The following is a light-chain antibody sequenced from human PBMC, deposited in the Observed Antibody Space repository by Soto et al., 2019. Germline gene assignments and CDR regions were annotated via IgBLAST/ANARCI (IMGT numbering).Light chain of an antibody. CDR3: LQYNNLWT. CDR1: QSLYSN. CDR2: GAS. Sequence: ETVMTQSTATLSLSPGERATLSCRASQSLYSNLAWYQQKPGQAPRLLIYGASTRATGVPARFIGSGSGTEFTLTISSLQSEDFAVYYCLQYNNLWTFGQGTKVDIK. J-gene: IGKJ1*01. V-gene: IGKV3-15*01.